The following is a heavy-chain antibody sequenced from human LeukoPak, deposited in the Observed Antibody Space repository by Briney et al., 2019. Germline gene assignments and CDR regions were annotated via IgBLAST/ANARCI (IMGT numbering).Heavy chain of an antibody. D-gene: IGHD3-10*01. CDR3: SRQGVRGTYYYAMDV. CDR1: GGSISSTAYY. J-gene: IGHJ6*02. CDR2: IYYSGTT. Sequence: SETLSLTCTVSGGSISSTAYYWGWIRQPPGRGLEWIATIYYSGTTYYNPSLESRVTISVDTSKNQFSLKLSSVTAADTSVYYCSRQGVRGTYYYAMDVWGQGTTVTVSS. V-gene: IGHV4-39*01.